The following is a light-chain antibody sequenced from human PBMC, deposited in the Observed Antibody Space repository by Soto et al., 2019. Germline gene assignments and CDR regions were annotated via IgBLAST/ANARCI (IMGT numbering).Light chain of an antibody. J-gene: IGKJ4*01. CDR2: AAS. CDR1: QGLSSY. V-gene: IGKV1-12*01. CDR3: LSGHSRP. Sequence: DIQKPWSPSSVSASVGPGVTITCRASQGLSSYLAWYQQKPGKAPKLLIYAASNLQSGVPSRFSGSGSGTDFTLTISSLQPEDFATYFCLSGHSRPVGGGNKVDIK.